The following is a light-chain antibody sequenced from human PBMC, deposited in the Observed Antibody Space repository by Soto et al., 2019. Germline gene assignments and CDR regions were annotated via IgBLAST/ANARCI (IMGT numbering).Light chain of an antibody. CDR1: SSNIGAGYD. Sequence: QSVLTQPPSVSGAPGQRVTISCTGSSSNIGAGYDVHWYQQLPGTAPKLLIYGNSNRPSGVPDRFSGSKSGTSASLAITGLQCEDEADYYCQSYDRSLRGVVFGGGTKLTVL. V-gene: IGLV1-40*01. CDR3: QSYDRSLRGVV. J-gene: IGLJ2*01. CDR2: GNS.